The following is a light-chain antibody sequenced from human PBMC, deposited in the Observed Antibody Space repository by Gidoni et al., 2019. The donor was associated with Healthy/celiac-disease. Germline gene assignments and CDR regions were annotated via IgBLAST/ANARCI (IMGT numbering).Light chain of an antibody. CDR3: QAWGSNTVV. CDR2: QDT. Sequence: LVIYQDTKRRSEIPERVSGSNSGNTATLTLGGTQSMDEGDYYCQAWGSNTVVFGGGTKLTVL. V-gene: IGLV3-1*01. J-gene: IGLJ2*01.